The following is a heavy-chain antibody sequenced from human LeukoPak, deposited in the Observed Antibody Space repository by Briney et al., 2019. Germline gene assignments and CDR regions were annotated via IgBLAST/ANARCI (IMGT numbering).Heavy chain of an antibody. Sequence: PGGSLRLSCAVSGFTFSSYWMHWVRQAPGKGLVWVSRIDRDGSRINYADSVKGRFTISRDNGKNTLFLQMNSLRAEDAAVYYCAKDGGYSYGYGFDYWGQGTLVTVSS. CDR2: IDRDGSRI. V-gene: IGHV3-74*01. CDR3: AKDGGYSYGYGFDY. CDR1: GFTFSSYW. D-gene: IGHD5-18*01. J-gene: IGHJ4*02.